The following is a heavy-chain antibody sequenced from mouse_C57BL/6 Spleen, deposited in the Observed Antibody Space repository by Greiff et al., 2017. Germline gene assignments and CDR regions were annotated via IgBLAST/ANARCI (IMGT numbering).Heavy chain of an antibody. Sequence: DVHLVESGGGLVQPKGSLKLSCAASGFSFNTYAMNWVRQAPGKGLEWVARIRSKSNNYATYYADSVKDRFTISRDDSESMLYLQMNNLKTEDTAMYYCVRLRNYYAMDYWGQGTSVTVSS. J-gene: IGHJ4*01. CDR1: GFSFNTYA. CDR3: VRLRNYYAMDY. CDR2: IRSKSNNYAT. V-gene: IGHV10-1*01.